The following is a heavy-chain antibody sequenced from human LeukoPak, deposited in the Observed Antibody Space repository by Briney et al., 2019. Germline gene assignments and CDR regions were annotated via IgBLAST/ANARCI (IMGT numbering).Heavy chain of an antibody. J-gene: IGHJ3*02. CDR3: ARDRIIYGDYGDAFDI. D-gene: IGHD4-17*01. CDR1: GFTFSSYS. CDR2: ISSSSSYI. Sequence: GGSLRLSCAASGFTFSSYSMNWVRQAPGKGLEWVSSISSSSSYIYYADSLKGRFTISRDNAKNSLYLQMNSLRAEDTAVYFCARDRIIYGDYGDAFDIWGQGTMVTVSS. V-gene: IGHV3-21*01.